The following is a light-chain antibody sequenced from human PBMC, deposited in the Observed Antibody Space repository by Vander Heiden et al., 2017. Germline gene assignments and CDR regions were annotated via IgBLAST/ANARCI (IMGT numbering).Light chain of an antibody. CDR2: GAS. J-gene: IGKJ2*01. V-gene: IGKV3-15*01. Sequence: IVMTQSPATLSVSPGDRATLSCRASQGVRSNLACYQQTPGQAPRLLNYGASTRGTGIPTRFSGSGSGTEFTLTISRLQSEDFADYYCQQYAHYYSFGQGTKLEI. CDR1: QGVRSN. CDR3: QQYAHYYS.